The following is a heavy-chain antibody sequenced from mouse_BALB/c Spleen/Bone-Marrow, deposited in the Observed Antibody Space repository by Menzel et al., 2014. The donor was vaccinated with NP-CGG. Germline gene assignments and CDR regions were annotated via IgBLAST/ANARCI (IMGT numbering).Heavy chain of an antibody. V-gene: IGHV1-77*01. CDR3: TRGFNGNSYWYFDV. CDR1: GYTFTDYY. D-gene: IGHD5-1-1*01. J-gene: IGHJ1*01. Sequence: QVQLQQSGAELARPGASVKLSCKSSGYTFTDYYINWVKQRTGQGLEWIGEIYPGSNITYYNEKFKGKATLTADKSFSTAYMHLSSLTSEDSAVYFCTRGFNGNSYWYFDVWGAGTTVTVSS. CDR2: IYPGSNIT.